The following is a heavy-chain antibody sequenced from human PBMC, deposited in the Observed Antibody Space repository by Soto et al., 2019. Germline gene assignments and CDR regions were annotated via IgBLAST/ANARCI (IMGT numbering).Heavy chain of an antibody. D-gene: IGHD2-2*01. Sequence: ASVKVSCKASGYTFTSYGISWVRQAPGQGLEWMGWISAYNGNTNYAQKLQGRVTMTTDTSTSTAYMELGSLRSDDTAVYYCASTAAIHNWFDPWGQGTLVTVSS. J-gene: IGHJ5*02. CDR1: GYTFTSYG. CDR3: ASTAAIHNWFDP. CDR2: ISAYNGNT. V-gene: IGHV1-18*01.